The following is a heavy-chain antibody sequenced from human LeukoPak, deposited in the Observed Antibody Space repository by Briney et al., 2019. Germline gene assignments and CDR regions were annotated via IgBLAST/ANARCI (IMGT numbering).Heavy chain of an antibody. Sequence: GGSLRVSCAASGFPFSSYGMHWVRQAPGKGLEWVAVISYDGSNKYYADSVKGRFTISRDNSKNTLYLQMNSLRAEDTAVYYCAKGNEDYGDYGIQHWGQGTLVTVSS. J-gene: IGHJ1*01. CDR3: AKGNEDYGDYGIQH. CDR2: ISYDGSNK. V-gene: IGHV3-30*18. D-gene: IGHD4-17*01. CDR1: GFPFSSYG.